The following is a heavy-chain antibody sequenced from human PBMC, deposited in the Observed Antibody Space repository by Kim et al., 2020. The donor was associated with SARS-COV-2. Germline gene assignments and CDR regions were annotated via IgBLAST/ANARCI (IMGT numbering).Heavy chain of an antibody. CDR2: ISSSSSYT. V-gene: IGHV3-11*06. Sequence: GGSLRLSCAASGFTFSDYYMSWIRQAPGKGLEWVSYISSSSSYTNYADSVKGRFTISRDNAKNSLYLQTNSLRAEDTAVYYCARSYYYDSSGYYYAYWGQGTLVTVSA. CDR3: ARSYYYDSSGYYYAY. CDR1: GFTFSDYY. D-gene: IGHD3-22*01. J-gene: IGHJ4*02.